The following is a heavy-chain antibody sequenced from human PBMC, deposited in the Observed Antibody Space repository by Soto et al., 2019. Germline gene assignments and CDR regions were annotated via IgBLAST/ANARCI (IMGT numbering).Heavy chain of an antibody. CDR1: GGTFSTYA. D-gene: IGHD6-19*01. CDR3: ARPKGSYSSGYYYFDY. J-gene: IGHJ4*02. CDR2: IIPLFDTA. Sequence: QVQLVQSGAEVKQPGSSVKVSCKTSGGTFSTYAIYWVRQAPGQGLEWMGAIIPLFDTADYAQKVQGRVTITADESTSTAYMELSSLRSEDTAVYYCARPKGSYSSGYYYFDYWGQGTLVTVSS. V-gene: IGHV1-69*01.